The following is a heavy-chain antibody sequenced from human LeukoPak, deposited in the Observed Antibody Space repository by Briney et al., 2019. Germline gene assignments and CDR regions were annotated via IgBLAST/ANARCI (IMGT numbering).Heavy chain of an antibody. CDR2: IIPIFGTA. V-gene: IGHV1-69*01. J-gene: IGHJ5*02. Sequence: SVKVSCKASGGIFSSYAISWVRQAPGQGLEWMGGIIPIFGTANYAQKFQGRVTITADESTSTAYMELSSLRSEDTAVYYCAREGEYCSSTSCYGPNWFDPWGQGTLVTVSS. CDR3: AREGEYCSSTSCYGPNWFDP. CDR1: GGIFSSYA. D-gene: IGHD2-2*01.